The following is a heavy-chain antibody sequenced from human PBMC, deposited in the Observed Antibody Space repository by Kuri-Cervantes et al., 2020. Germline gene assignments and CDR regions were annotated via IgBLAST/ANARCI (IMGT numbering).Heavy chain of an antibody. CDR1: GGSISSYY. J-gene: IGHJ4*02. CDR3: ARALTSPRYYLDY. D-gene: IGHD2-2*01. Sequence: ESLKISCTVSGGSISSYYWSWIRQPPGKGLEWIGYIYYSGSTNYNPSLKSRVNISVDWSRNQFSLKLGPVTAADTAVYYCARALTSPRYYLDYWGQGTLVTVSS. V-gene: IGHV4-59*01. CDR2: IYYSGST.